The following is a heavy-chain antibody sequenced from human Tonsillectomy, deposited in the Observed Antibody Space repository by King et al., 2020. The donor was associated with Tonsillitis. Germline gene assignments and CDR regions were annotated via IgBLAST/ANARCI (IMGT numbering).Heavy chain of an antibody. CDR3: GKFGGNENDAFDI. V-gene: IGHV3-64D*06. D-gene: IGHD4-23*01. Sequence: VQLVESGGGLVQPGGSLRLSCSASGFTFSSYAMHWVRQAPGKGLEYVSAISSNGGSTYYADSVKGRFTISRDNSKNTLYLQMSSLRAEDTAVYYCGKFGGNENDAFDIWGQGTMVTVSS. J-gene: IGHJ3*02. CDR2: ISSNGGST. CDR1: GFTFSSYA.